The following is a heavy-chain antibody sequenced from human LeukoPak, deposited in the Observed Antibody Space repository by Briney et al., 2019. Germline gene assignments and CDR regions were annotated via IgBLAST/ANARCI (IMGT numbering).Heavy chain of an antibody. CDR1: GGSFSGYY. V-gene: IGHV4-34*01. J-gene: IGHJ5*02. D-gene: IGHD4-17*01. CDR3: AREIAYGDYGNNWFDP. CDR2: INHSGST. Sequence: SETLSLTCAVYGGSFSGYYWSWIRQPPGKGLEWIGEINHSGSTNYNPSLKSRVTISVDTSKNQFSLKLSSVTAADTAVYYCAREIAYGDYGNNWFDPWGQGTLVTVSS.